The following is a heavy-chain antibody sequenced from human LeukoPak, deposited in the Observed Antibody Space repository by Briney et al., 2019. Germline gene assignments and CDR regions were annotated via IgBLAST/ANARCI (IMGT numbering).Heavy chain of an antibody. CDR3: ARHTYDILTGYTTKYYYYMDV. D-gene: IGHD3-9*01. J-gene: IGHJ6*03. CDR2: INHSGST. V-gene: IGHV4-34*01. CDR1: GGSFSGYY. Sequence: SETLSLTCAVYGGSFSGYYWSWIRQPPGKGLEWIGEINHSGSTNYNPSLKSRVTISVDTSKNQFSLKLSSVTAEDTAVYYCARHTYDILTGYTTKYYYYMDVWGKGTTVTISS.